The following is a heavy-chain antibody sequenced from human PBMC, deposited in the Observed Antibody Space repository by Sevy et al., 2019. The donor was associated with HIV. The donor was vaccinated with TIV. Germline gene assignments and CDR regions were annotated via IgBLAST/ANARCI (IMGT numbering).Heavy chain of an antibody. V-gene: IGHV4-34*01. J-gene: IGHJ4*02. D-gene: IGHD6-19*01. Sequence: SETLSLTCAVYGGSFSGYYWSWIRQPPGKGLEWIGEINHSGSTNYNPSLKSRVTISVDTSKNQFSLKLSSVTAADTAVYYCARGLGSKLGGKRQGWIAVDGSFDYWGQGTLVTVSS. CDR1: GGSFSGYY. CDR2: INHSGST. CDR3: ARGLGSKLGGKRQGWIAVDGSFDY.